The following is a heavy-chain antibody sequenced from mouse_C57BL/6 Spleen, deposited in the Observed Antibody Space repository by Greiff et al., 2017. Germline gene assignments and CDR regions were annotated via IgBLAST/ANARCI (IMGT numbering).Heavy chain of an antibody. Sequence: QVQLQQPGTGLVKPGASVKLSCKASGYTFTSYWMPWVRQRPGQGLEWIGNINPSNGGTNYNEKFKSKATLTVDKSSSTAYMQLSSLTSEDSAVYYCARGGLTWRYFDVWGTGTTVTVSS. CDR2: INPSNGGT. V-gene: IGHV1-53*01. J-gene: IGHJ1*03. D-gene: IGHD3-1*01. CDR1: GYTFTSYW. CDR3: ARGGLTWRYFDV.